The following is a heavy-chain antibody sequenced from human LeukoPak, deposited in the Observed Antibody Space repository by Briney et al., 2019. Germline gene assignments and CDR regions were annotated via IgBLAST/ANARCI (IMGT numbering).Heavy chain of an antibody. J-gene: IGHJ4*02. CDR1: GYTFTGYY. CDR3: ARVLSIAVTLPHY. CDR2: INPNSGGT. V-gene: IGHV1-2*06. Sequence: ASVKVSCKASGYTFTGYYMHWVRQAPGQGLEWMGRINPNSGGTNYAQKFQGRVTMTRDTSISTAYMELSRLRSDDTAVYHCARVLSIAVTLPHYWGQGTLVTVSS. D-gene: IGHD6-19*01.